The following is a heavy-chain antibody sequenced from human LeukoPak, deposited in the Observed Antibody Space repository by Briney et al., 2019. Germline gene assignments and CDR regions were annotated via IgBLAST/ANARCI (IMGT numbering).Heavy chain of an antibody. J-gene: IGHJ6*02. D-gene: IGHD3-10*01. CDR3: ARGDVVRGVSYYFGMDV. CDR1: GFTFSYYW. V-gene: IGHV3-74*01. Sequence: PGGSLRLSCAASGFTFSYYWMHWVRQAPGKGLVWVSLINSDGSSTSYADSVKGRFTISRDNAKNTLYLQMNSLRAEDTAVYYCARGDVVRGVSYYFGMDVWGQGTTVTVSS. CDR2: INSDGSST.